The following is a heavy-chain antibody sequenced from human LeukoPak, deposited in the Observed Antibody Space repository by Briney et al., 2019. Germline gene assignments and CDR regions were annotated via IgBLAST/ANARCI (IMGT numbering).Heavy chain of an antibody. J-gene: IGHJ4*02. CDR1: GFTFSSYE. CDR3: ARLRRGSYWVAWDY. V-gene: IGHV3-48*03. D-gene: IGHD1-26*01. Sequence: GGSLRLSCAASGFTFSSYEMNWVRQAPGKGLEWVSYISSSGSTIYYADSVKGRFTVSRDNAQNSLYLQMNSLGAEDTAVYYCARLRRGSYWVAWDYWGQGTLVTVSS. CDR2: ISSSGSTI.